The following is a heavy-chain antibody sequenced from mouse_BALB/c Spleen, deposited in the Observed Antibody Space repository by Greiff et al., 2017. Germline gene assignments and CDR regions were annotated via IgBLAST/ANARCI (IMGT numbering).Heavy chain of an antibody. CDR1: GFTFSDYY. CDR3: ARDALPHYYAMDY. Sequence: EVQLVESGGGLVKPGGSLKLSCAASGFTFSDYYMYWVRQTPEKRLEWVATISDGGSYTYYPDSVKGRFTISRDNAKNNLYLQMSSLKSEDTAMYYCARDALPHYYAMDYWGQGTSVTVSS. CDR2: ISDGGSYT. J-gene: IGHJ4*01. V-gene: IGHV5-4*02.